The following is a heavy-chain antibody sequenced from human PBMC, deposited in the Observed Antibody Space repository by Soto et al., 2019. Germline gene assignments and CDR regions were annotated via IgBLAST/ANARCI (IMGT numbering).Heavy chain of an antibody. CDR1: GFTFSSYA. J-gene: IGHJ5*02. V-gene: IGHV3-23*01. CDR2: ISGSGGST. CDR3: AKVQDSGWDPTERGWFDP. Sequence: GGSLRLSCAASGFTFSSYAMSWVRQAPGKGLEWVSAISGSGGSTYYADSVKGRFTISRDNSKNTLYLQMNSLRAEDTAVYYCAKVQDSGWDPTERGWFDPRGQGTLVTVSS. D-gene: IGHD6-19*01.